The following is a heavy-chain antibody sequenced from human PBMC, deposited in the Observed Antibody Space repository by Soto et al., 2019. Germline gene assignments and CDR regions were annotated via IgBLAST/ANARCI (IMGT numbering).Heavy chain of an antibody. CDR2: INSDGSST. CDR1: GFTFSSYW. J-gene: IGHJ5*02. Sequence: GGSLRLSCAASGFTFSSYWMHWVRQAPGKGLVWVSRINSDGSSTSYTDSVKGRFTISRDNAKNTLYLQMNSLRAEDTAVYYCARDYISGRLRPFDPWGQGTLVTVSS. D-gene: IGHD1-1*01. V-gene: IGHV3-74*01. CDR3: ARDYISGRLRPFDP.